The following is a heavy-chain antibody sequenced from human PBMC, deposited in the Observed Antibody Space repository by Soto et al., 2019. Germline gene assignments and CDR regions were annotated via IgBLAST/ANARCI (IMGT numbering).Heavy chain of an antibody. CDR1: GYSISSGYY. CDR2: IYHSGNT. D-gene: IGHD3-3*01. CDR3: ARATYYDFWSGFFDI. V-gene: IGHV4-38-2*02. Sequence: NPSETLSLTCSVSGYSISSGYYWGWIRQPPGKGLEWIGSIYHSGNTYYNPSLKSQVTISVDTSKNQFSLKLTSVTAADTAVYYCARATYYDFWSGFFDIWGQGTMVTVSS. J-gene: IGHJ3*02.